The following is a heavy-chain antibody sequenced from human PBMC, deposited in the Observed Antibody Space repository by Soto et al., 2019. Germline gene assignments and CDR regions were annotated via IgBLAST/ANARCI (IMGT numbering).Heavy chain of an antibody. V-gene: IGHV1-69*12. CDR3: ARAVSWFGELPRKGMDV. Sequence: QVQLVQSGAEVKKPGSSVKVSCKASGGTISRNAISWVRQAPGQGLEWMGGIIPIFGTANYAQRFQGRVTITADESTSTAYMELRSLRSEDTAVYFCARAVSWFGELPRKGMDVWGQGTTVTVSS. CDR2: IIPIFGTA. D-gene: IGHD3-10*01. CDR1: GGTISRNA. J-gene: IGHJ6*02.